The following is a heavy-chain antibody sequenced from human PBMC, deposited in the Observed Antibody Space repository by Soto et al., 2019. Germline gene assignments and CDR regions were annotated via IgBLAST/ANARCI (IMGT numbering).Heavy chain of an antibody. V-gene: IGHV1-2*02. J-gene: IGHJ5*02. CDR3: VRGRGTILASLS. CDR1: GYTFTGYL. CDR2: INPNRGAT. D-gene: IGHD3-3*01. Sequence: ASVKVSCKASGYTFTGYLLHWVRQAPRKGLEWMASINPNRGATKYAQKFQGRVTLTKDPSINPAYMEVDTLPSDDTAVYCCVRGRGTILASLSWRQGTLVTVSS.